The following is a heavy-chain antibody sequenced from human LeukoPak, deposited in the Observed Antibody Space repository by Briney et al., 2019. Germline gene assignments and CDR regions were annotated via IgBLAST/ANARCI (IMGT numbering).Heavy chain of an antibody. J-gene: IGHJ6*02. CDR1: GYTLTELS. V-gene: IGHV1-24*01. D-gene: IGHD2-15*01. CDR3: ATGYNCSGGSCYSFHYYYGMDV. CDR2: FDPEDGET. Sequence: ASVKVSCKVSGYTLTELSIHWVRQAPGKGLEWMGGFDPEDGETIYAQKFQGRVTMTEDTSTDTAYMELSSLRSEDTAVYYCATGYNCSGGSCYSFHYYYGMDVWGQGTTVTVSS.